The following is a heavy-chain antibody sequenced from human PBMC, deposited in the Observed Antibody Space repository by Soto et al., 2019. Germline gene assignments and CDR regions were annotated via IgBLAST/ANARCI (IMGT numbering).Heavy chain of an antibody. D-gene: IGHD3-3*01. CDR3: ARALADYDFWTGYFTRNYYYYMHV. CDR2: TKQDGSEK. V-gene: IGHV3-7*01. J-gene: IGHJ6*03. Sequence: EVHLVESGGGLVQPGGSLRLSCAASGFTFSDYWMTWVRQSPGKGLEWLASTKQDGSEKHYVDSVEGRFTVSRDNAENSLYLQLNRLRAEDTAVYYCARALADYDFWTGYFTRNYYYYMHVWGKGTTVTVAS. CDR1: GFTFSDYW.